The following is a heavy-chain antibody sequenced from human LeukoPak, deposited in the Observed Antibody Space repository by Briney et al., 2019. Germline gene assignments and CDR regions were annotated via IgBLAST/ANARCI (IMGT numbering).Heavy chain of an antibody. J-gene: IGHJ6*03. V-gene: IGHV1-69*05. Sequence: ASVKVSRKDSGGTFSSYAISWLRQAPGQGLEWMGGIIPIFGTANYAQKFQGRVTITTDESTSTAYMELSSLRSEDTAVYYCARSSTARFYYYYMDVWGKGTTVTVSS. CDR1: GGTFSSYA. D-gene: IGHD6-6*01. CDR3: ARSSTARFYYYYMDV. CDR2: IIPIFGTA.